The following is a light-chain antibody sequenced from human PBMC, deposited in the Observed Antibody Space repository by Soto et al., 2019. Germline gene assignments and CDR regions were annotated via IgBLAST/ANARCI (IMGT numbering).Light chain of an antibody. CDR1: QSISNW. J-gene: IGKJ1*01. CDR2: QAS. Sequence: DIQMTQSPSTLPASVGDRVTITCRASQSISNWLALYQQKPGRAPKFLIYQASSLESGVPSRFSGSGSGTEFTLTISSLQPDDFATYYCQQYKSYPWTFGQGTKVDIK. CDR3: QQYKSYPWT. V-gene: IGKV1-5*03.